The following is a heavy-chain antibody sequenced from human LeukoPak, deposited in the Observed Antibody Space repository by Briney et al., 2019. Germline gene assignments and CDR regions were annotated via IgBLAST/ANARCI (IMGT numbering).Heavy chain of an antibody. CDR2: ISGSSRHI. J-gene: IGHJ6*03. CDR3: ARDAQWLVPEGYYYYMDV. D-gene: IGHD6-19*01. CDR1: GVTFSRYN. Sequence: GGSLRLSCAGSGVTFSRYNMNWFRQAPGKGLERVSSISGSSRHIFYADSVKGRFTISRDNAKNSLFLQMNSLRAEDTAVYYCARDAQWLVPEGYYYYMDVWGKARTVTVSS. V-gene: IGHV3-21*01.